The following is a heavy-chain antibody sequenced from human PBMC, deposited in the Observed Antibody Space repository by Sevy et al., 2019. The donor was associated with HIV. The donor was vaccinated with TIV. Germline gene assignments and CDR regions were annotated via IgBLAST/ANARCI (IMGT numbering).Heavy chain of an antibody. CDR2: ISYDGSNE. Sequence: GGSLRLSCAASGFTFDAFWMQWVRQAPGKGLEWVAIISYDGSNENYADSVKGRFTISRDNSKNTLYLQMSSLRAEDTAVYYCAKRKGNYYDSSGEYYFDYWGQGTLVTVSS. D-gene: IGHD3-22*01. CDR3: AKRKGNYYDSSGEYYFDY. J-gene: IGHJ4*02. V-gene: IGHV3-30*18. CDR1: GFTFDAFW.